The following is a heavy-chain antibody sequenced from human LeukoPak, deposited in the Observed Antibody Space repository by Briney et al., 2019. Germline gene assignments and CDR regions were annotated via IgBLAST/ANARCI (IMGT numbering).Heavy chain of an antibody. Sequence: ASVKVSCKASGYTFTNHDINWVRLATGQGLEWMGWLNPNTGQTGYAQQFQDRVTITRGTSMSTAYMEQSSLRSEDTAVYYCARRARDCSRSSCFNYYYYTDVWGKGTTVTVSS. J-gene: IGHJ6*03. V-gene: IGHV1-8*03. CDR2: LNPNTGQT. CDR1: GYTFTNHD. D-gene: IGHD2-2*01. CDR3: ARRARDCSRSSCFNYYYYTDV.